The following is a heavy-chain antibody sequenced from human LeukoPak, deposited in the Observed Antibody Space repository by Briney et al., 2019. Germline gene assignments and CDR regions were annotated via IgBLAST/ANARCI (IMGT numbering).Heavy chain of an antibody. D-gene: IGHD1-7*01. V-gene: IGHV4-59*01. Sequence: PSETLSLTCTVSGGSISSYYWSWIRQPPGKGLEWIGYIYDTGSTNYNPSLKSRVTISVDTSKNHLSLKLSSVTAADTAVYYCARGGRITGTMEPFDYWGQGTLVTVSS. CDR2: IYDTGST. J-gene: IGHJ4*02. CDR3: ARGGRITGTMEPFDY. CDR1: GGSISSYY.